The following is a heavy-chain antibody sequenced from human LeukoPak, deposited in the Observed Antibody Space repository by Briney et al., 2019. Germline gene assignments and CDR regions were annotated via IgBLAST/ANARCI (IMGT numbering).Heavy chain of an antibody. CDR1: GGSFSGYY. Sequence: SETLSLTCAVYGGSFSGYYWSWIRQLPGKGLEWIGEINHSGSTNYNPSLKSRVTISVDTSKNQFSLKLSSVTAADTAVYYCARGEWLRPLDYWGQGTLVTVSS. D-gene: IGHD5-12*01. J-gene: IGHJ4*02. V-gene: IGHV4-34*01. CDR2: INHSGST. CDR3: ARGEWLRPLDY.